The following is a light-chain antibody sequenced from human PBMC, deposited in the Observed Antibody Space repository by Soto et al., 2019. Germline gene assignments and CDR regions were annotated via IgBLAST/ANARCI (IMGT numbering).Light chain of an antibody. CDR1: SSDIGDYDY. CDR3: NSYASGNARV. V-gene: IGLV2-14*01. Sequence: QSALTQPASVSGSPGQSITISCTGTSSDIGDYDYVSWYQQHPGKAPKLLISEVSNRPSGVSNRFSGSKSGNTASLTTSGLQAEDEADYYCNSYASGNARVFGTGTKGTVL. J-gene: IGLJ1*01. CDR2: EVS.